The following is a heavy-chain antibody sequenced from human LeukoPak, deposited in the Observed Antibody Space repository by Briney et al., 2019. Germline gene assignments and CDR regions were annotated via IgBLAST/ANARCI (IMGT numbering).Heavy chain of an antibody. CDR3: AKATGYSSSWYSDY. J-gene: IGHJ4*02. D-gene: IGHD6-13*01. Sequence: PGGSLRLSCAASGFTFSSYSMNWVRQAPGKGLEWVSAISGSGGSTYYADSVKGRFTISRDNSKNTLYLQMNSLRAEDTAVYYCAKATGYSSSWYSDYWGQGTLVTVSS. CDR2: ISGSGGST. CDR1: GFTFSSYS. V-gene: IGHV3-23*01.